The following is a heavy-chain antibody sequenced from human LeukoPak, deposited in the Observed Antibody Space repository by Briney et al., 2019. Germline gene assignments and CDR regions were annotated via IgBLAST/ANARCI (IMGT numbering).Heavy chain of an antibody. Sequence: GGSLRLSCAASGFTFSSFSMNWVRQAPGTWLDSGSSISSSGSYIYYADSVKGRFTISRDNAKNSLYLQMNNLRTDDTAVYYCARDWTVRGVIPHWGQGTLVTVSS. CDR2: ISSSGSYI. D-gene: IGHD3-10*01. V-gene: IGHV3-21*01. CDR1: GFTFSSFS. J-gene: IGHJ4*02. CDR3: ARDWTVRGVIPH.